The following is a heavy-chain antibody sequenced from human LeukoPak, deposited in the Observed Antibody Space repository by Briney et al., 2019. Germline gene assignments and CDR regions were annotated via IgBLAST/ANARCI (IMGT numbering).Heavy chain of an antibody. Sequence: GESLKISCKGSGYSFTSYWIGWVRQMPGKGLEWMGIIYPGDSDTRYSPSFQGQVTISADESISTAYLQWSSLKASDTAMYYCASGYNWNARSYYGMDVWGQGTTVTVSS. D-gene: IGHD1-1*01. CDR2: IYPGDSDT. CDR1: GYSFTSYW. J-gene: IGHJ6*02. V-gene: IGHV5-51*01. CDR3: ASGYNWNARSYYGMDV.